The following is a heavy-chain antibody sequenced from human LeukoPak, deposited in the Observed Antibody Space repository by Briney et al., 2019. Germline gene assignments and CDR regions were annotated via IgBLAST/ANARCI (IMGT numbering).Heavy chain of an antibody. Sequence: SQTLSLTCAISGDSVSSNSAAWNWIRQSPSRGLEWLGRTYYRSKWYNDYAVSVKSRITINPDTSKNQFSLQLNSVTPEDTAVYYCARDSDQQLVMARIWFDPWGQGTLVTVSS. J-gene: IGHJ5*02. CDR1: GDSVSSNSAA. V-gene: IGHV6-1*01. D-gene: IGHD6-13*01. CDR3: ARDSDQQLVMARIWFDP. CDR2: TYYRSKWYN.